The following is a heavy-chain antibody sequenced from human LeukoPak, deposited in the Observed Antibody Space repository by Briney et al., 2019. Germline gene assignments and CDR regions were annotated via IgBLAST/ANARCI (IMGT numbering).Heavy chain of an antibody. D-gene: IGHD3-10*01. CDR2: INSDGSST. CDR1: GFTFSSYW. J-gene: IGHJ4*02. V-gene: IGHV3-74*01. Sequence: GGSLRLSCAASGFTFSSYWMHWVRQAPGKGLVWVSRINSDGSSTSYADSVKGRFTISRGNAKNTLYLQMNSLRAEDTAVYYCAKDPGAHYYGSGSYRRGSYFDYWGQGTLVTVSS. CDR3: AKDPGAHYYGSGSYRRGSYFDY.